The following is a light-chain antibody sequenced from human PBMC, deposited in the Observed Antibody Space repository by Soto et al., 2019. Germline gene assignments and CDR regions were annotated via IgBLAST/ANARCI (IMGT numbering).Light chain of an antibody. Sequence: EIVMTQSPATLSVAPGERATLSCRASQSVSSNLAWYQPKPSQAPRLLIYGASTRATGIPARFSGSGSGTEFTRTISSQQSEDFAVYCCMHSNNWPPWTFGQGTKVEIK. CDR1: QSVSSN. CDR2: GAS. CDR3: MHSNNWPPWT. J-gene: IGKJ1*01. V-gene: IGKV3-15*01.